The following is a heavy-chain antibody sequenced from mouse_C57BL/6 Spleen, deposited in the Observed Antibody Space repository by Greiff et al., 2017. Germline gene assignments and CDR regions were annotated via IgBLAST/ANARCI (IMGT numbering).Heavy chain of an antibody. V-gene: IGHV3-6*01. CDR1: GYSITSGYY. CDR2: ISYDGSN. J-gene: IGHJ1*03. D-gene: IGHD1-1*01. CDR3: ARDPVVATPDWYFDV. Sequence: EVKLMESGPGLVKPSQSLSLTCSVTGYSITSGYYWNWIRQFPGNKLEWMGYISYDGSNNYNPSLKNRISITRDTSKNQFFLKLNSVTTEDTATYYCARDPVVATPDWYFDVWGTGTTVTVSS.